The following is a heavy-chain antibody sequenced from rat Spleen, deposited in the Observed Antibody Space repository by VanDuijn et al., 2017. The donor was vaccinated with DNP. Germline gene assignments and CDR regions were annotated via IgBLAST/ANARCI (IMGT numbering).Heavy chain of an antibody. Sequence: EVQLVESGGDLVQPGRSLKVSCAVSGFTFSNYDMAWVRQAPTKGLEWVAYIRYDGGSTKYGDSVKGRFTISRDNAKNTLYLQMNSLRSEDMATYYCARWNSGHFDYWGQGVMVPVSS. CDR1: GFTFSNYD. CDR3: ARWNSGHFDY. D-gene: IGHD4-3*01. V-gene: IGHV5-22*01. CDR2: IRYDGGST. J-gene: IGHJ2*01.